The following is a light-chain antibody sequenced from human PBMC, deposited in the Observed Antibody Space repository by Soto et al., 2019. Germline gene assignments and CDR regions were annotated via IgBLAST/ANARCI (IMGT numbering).Light chain of an antibody. CDR1: QSIRSW. CDR2: DAS. J-gene: IGKJ2*01. Sequence: DIHMTQSPSTPSASVGDRVTITCRASQSIRSWLAWYQQKPGKAPKLLIYDASSLESGVPSRFSGSGSGTEFTLTISSLQPDDFATYYCQQYISYSPYTFGQGTKVDIK. CDR3: QQYISYSPYT. V-gene: IGKV1-5*01.